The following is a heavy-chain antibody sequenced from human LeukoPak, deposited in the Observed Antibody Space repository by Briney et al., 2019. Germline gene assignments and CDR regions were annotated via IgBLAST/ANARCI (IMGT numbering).Heavy chain of an antibody. CDR2: INPNSGGT. CDR1: GYTFTGYY. CDR3: ARVVVPAAIRGGYDY. V-gene: IGHV1-2*02. J-gene: IGHJ4*02. Sequence: ASVKVSCKASGYTFTGYYMHWVRQAPGQGPEWMGWINPNSGGTNYAQKFQGRVTMTRDTSISTAYMELSRLRSDDTAVYYCARVVVPAAIRGGYDYWGQGTLVTVSS. D-gene: IGHD2-2*02.